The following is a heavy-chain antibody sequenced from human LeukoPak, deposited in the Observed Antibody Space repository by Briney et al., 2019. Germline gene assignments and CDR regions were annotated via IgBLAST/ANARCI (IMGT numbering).Heavy chain of an antibody. J-gene: IGHJ3*02. D-gene: IGHD1-20*01. V-gene: IGHV4-61*02. CDR1: GGSVSSGTYY. CDR3: ASQTLTDDAFDI. CDR2: MYTSGRT. Sequence: TSQTPSLTCTVSGGSVSSGTYYWNWIRQPAEKGLEWIGRMYTSGRTNYNPSLKSRVTISVDTSKNQFSLKLTSVTAADTAVYYCASQTLTDDAFDIWGQGTMVTVSS.